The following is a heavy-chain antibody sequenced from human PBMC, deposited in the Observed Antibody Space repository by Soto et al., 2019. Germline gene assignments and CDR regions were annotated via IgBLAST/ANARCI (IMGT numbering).Heavy chain of an antibody. V-gene: IGHV4-39*01. CDR1: GGSISSSSYY. D-gene: IGHD5-18*01. Sequence: PSETLSLTCTVSGGSISSSSYYWGWIRQPPGKGLEWIGSIYYSGSTYYNPSLKSRVTISVDTSKSQFSLKLSSVTAADTAVYYCARQSGYSYGEFFDYWGQGTLVTVSS. J-gene: IGHJ4*02. CDR2: IYYSGST. CDR3: ARQSGYSYGEFFDY.